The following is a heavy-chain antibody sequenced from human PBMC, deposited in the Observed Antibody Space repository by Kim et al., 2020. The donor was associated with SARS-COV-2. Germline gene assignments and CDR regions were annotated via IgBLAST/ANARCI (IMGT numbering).Heavy chain of an antibody. Sequence: ASVKVSCKASGYTFTSYAMNWVRQAPGQGLEWMGWINTNTGNPTYAQGFTGRFVFSLDTSVSTAYLQISSLKAEDTAVYYCARALESGDGGLLEWLSNWYFDLWGRGTLVTVSS. V-gene: IGHV7-4-1*02. J-gene: IGHJ2*01. CDR2: INTNTGNP. D-gene: IGHD3-3*01. CDR3: ARALESGDGGLLEWLSNWYFDL. CDR1: GYTFTSYA.